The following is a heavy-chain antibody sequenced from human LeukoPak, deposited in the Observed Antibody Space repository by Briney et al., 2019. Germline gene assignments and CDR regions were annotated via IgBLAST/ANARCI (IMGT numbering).Heavy chain of an antibody. CDR3: ARDHIAAAGTGSYFDY. Sequence: SETLSLTCTVSGGSISSSSYYWGWIRQPPGKGLEWIGSIYYSGSTYYNPSLKSRVTISVDTSKNQFSLKLSSVTAADTAVYYCARDHIAAAGTGSYFDYWGQGTLVTVSS. CDR1: GGSISSSSYY. J-gene: IGHJ4*02. V-gene: IGHV4-39*07. D-gene: IGHD6-13*01. CDR2: IYYSGST.